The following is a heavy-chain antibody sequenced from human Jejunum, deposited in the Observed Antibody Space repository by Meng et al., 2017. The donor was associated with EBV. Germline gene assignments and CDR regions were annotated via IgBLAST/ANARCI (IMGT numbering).Heavy chain of an antibody. CDR1: GYTLTRYG. CDR3: ARDSSGYNANDKVSDY. J-gene: IGHJ4*01. CDR2: ITVDNGNT. D-gene: IGHD5-12*01. V-gene: IGHV1-18*01. Sequence: VKKPGPSVKGPCTTSGYTLTRYGSSWWRQAPVHGPEWMGWITVDNGNTNYAPRIQGRVTMTTDLSTSTAYMELRSLRSDDTAVYYCARDSSGYNANDKVSDYWGQGTLVTVSS.